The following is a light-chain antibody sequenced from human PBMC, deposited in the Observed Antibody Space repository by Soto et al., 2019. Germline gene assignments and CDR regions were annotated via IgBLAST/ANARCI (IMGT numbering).Light chain of an antibody. J-gene: IGKJ1*01. CDR2: ATS. Sequence: IQMTQSPSSVSASVGDRVILTCRASQRISSWLAWYHQRPGEAPRLLIYATSTLETGVPPRFSGSGSGRDFTLTISSLQPEDLGTYFCQQANSVPWTFGQGTKVEVK. CDR3: QQANSVPWT. CDR1: QRISSW. V-gene: IGKV1-12*01.